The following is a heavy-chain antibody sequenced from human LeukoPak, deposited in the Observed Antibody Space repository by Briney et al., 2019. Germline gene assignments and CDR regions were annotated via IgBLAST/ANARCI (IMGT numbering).Heavy chain of an antibody. CDR3: ASWPFYSAKSGYDY. Sequence: SETLSLTCTVSGDSISSGSYYWSWIRQPAGKGLEWIGRIYGRGGSNYNPSLKSRVTISIDKSKNQFSLKLNSVTAPATAVYYCASWPFYSAKSGYDYWGQGTLVTVSS. V-gene: IGHV4-61*02. CDR2: IYGRGGS. CDR1: GDSISSGSYY. D-gene: IGHD3-22*01. J-gene: IGHJ4*02.